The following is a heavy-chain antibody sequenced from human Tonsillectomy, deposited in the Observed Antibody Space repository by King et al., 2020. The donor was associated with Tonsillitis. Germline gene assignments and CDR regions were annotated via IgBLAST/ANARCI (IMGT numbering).Heavy chain of an antibody. CDR3: AKDIHYDRSRYWHAFDI. Sequence: VQLVESGGGLVQPGRSLRLSCAASGFTFDDYDMHWVRQTPGKGLEWVSGICWNSGSVGYTDSVKGRFTISRDNTKKFFYLQMNSLRAADTALYYCAKDIHYDRSRYWHAFDIWGQRTMITVSS. V-gene: IGHV3-9*01. CDR2: ICWNSGSV. J-gene: IGHJ3*02. CDR1: GFTFDDYD. D-gene: IGHD3-22*01.